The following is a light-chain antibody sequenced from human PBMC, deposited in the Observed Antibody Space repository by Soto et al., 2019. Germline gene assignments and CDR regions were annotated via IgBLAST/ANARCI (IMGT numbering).Light chain of an antibody. CDR3: CSYAGSITLLYV. V-gene: IGLV2-23*01. J-gene: IGLJ1*01. Sequence: QSALTQPASVSGSPGQSITISCTGTSSDVGSYNLVSWYQQHPGKAPKLMIYEGTKRPSGVSNRFSGSKSGNTASLTISGLQAEDEADYYCCSYAGSITLLYVFGTGTKLTVL. CDR2: EGT. CDR1: SSDVGSYNL.